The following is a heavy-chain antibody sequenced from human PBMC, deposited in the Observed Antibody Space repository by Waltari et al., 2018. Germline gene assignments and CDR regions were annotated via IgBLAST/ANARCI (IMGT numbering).Heavy chain of an antibody. CDR3: ARALLGLTNRLDV. V-gene: IGHV7-4-1*02. D-gene: IGHD4-17*01. J-gene: IGHJ6*02. CDR2: INTKNGHP. CDR1: GYTFTDYT. Sequence: QVQLAQSGSELKEPGASVKVSCRTSGYTFTDYTINWVRQAPGQGLEWMGWINTKNGHPTYVQGFTGRCVFSLDTSVSTTYLQITGLKAEDTAVYFCARALLGLTNRLDVWGQGTTVTISS.